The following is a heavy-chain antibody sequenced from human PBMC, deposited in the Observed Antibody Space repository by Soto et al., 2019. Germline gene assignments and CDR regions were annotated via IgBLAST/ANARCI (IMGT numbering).Heavy chain of an antibody. CDR3: AKEGSSSWYPGGGWFDP. V-gene: IGHV3-43*01. Sequence: GGSLRLSCAASGFTFDDYTMHWVRQAPGKGLEWVSLISWDGGSTYYADSVKGRFTISRDSSKNSLYLQMNSLRTEDTALYYCAKEGSSSWYPGGGWFDPWGQGTLVTVSS. J-gene: IGHJ5*02. CDR1: GFTFDDYT. D-gene: IGHD6-13*01. CDR2: ISWDGGST.